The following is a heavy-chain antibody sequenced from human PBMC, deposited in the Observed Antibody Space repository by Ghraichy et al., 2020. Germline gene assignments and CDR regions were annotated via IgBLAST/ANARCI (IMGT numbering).Heavy chain of an antibody. CDR3: AHRRGGWTYSSGWYGDYFDY. CDR2: IFWNDDK. J-gene: IGHJ4*02. CDR1: GFSLRTSGAG. Sequence: SGPTLVKPTQTLTLTCTFSGFSLRTSGAGVGWIRQPPGTALEWLSLIFWNDDKRYNPSLKNSLTITKDTSRNRVVLTMTNMDPVDTATYYCAHRRGGWTYSSGWYGDYFDYWSQGTLVTVSS. V-gene: IGHV2-5*01. D-gene: IGHD6-19*01.